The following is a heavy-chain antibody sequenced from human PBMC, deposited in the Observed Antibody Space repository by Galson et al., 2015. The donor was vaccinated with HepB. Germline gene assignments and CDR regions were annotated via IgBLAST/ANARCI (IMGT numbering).Heavy chain of an antibody. V-gene: IGHV1-2*04. D-gene: IGHD6-13*01. CDR3: ARDYSSSWDNWFDP. CDR2: INPNSGGT. CDR1: GYTFTGYY. Sequence: VSCKASGYTFTGYYMHWVRQAPGQGLEWMGWINPNSGGTNYAQKFQGWVTMTRDTSISTAYMELSRLRSDDTAVYYCARDYSSSWDNWFDPWGQGTLVTVSS. J-gene: IGHJ5*02.